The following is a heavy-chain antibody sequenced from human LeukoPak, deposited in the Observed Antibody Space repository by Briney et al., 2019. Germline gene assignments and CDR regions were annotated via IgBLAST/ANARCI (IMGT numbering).Heavy chain of an antibody. CDR1: GGSISTNNW. CDR2: VSRSGST. V-gene: IGHV4-4*02. J-gene: IGHJ4*02. CDR3: ARAGIAWNPADY. Sequence: PSETLSPTCTVSGGSISTNNWWTWVRQPPGMALEWIGEVSRSGSTNYNPSLKSRVTLSLDEAKNHVSLQLTSLTAADTAVYYCARAGIAWNPADYWGQGTLVTVSS. D-gene: IGHD1-1*01.